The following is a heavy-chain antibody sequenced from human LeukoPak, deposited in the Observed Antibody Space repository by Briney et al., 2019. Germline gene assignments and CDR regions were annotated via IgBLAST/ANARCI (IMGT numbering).Heavy chain of an antibody. Sequence: SETLSLTCAVSGGSISSGGYSWSWIRQPPGEGLEWIGDIYHSGSTYYNPSLKSRVTISVDRSKNQFSLKLNSVTAADTAVYYCARGFVGSGSYSLFDYWGQGTLVTVSS. CDR2: IYHSGST. CDR1: GGSISSGGYS. V-gene: IGHV4-30-2*01. D-gene: IGHD3-10*01. CDR3: ARGFVGSGSYSLFDY. J-gene: IGHJ4*02.